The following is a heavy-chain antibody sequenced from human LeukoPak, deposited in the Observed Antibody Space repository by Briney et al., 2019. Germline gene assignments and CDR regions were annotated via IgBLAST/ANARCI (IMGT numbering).Heavy chain of an antibody. Sequence: SETLSLTCTVSGDSISSNYWSWIRQPPGKGLEWIGYIYHSGSTNYNPSLKSRVTISMDTSENQFSLRLSSVTAADTAMYYCAREVYSSSWHIDYWGQGTLVTVSS. CDR2: IYHSGST. J-gene: IGHJ4*02. V-gene: IGHV4-59*01. D-gene: IGHD6-13*01. CDR3: AREVYSSSWHIDY. CDR1: GDSISSNY.